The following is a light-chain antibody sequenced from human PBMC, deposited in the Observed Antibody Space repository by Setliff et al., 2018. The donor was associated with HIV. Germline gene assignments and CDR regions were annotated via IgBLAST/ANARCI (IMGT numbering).Light chain of an antibody. V-gene: IGKV3-20*01. J-gene: IGKJ4*01. Sequence: EFVLTQSPGTLSLSPGERATLSCRASQTIGSDFLAWYQKKPGQAPRLLIYHASNRATGIPDRFSGSGSGIDFTLTISRLEPEDFAMYYCQQYGTSPFTFGGGTKMDIK. CDR3: QQYGTSPFT. CDR1: QTIGSDF. CDR2: HAS.